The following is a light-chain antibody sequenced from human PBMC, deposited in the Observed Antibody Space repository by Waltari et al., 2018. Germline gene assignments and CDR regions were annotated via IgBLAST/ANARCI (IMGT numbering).Light chain of an antibody. CDR2: DVN. V-gene: IGLV2-11*01. CDR1: SNDVGNYNY. J-gene: IGLJ3*02. Sequence: QSALTQPRSVSGSPGQAVTISCAGTSNDVGNYNYVSWYQQHPGKAPKLMINDVNKRPSWVPDRFSGSKAGNTASLTISGLQTEDEADYYCCSHAGSYTWVFGGGTKLTVL. CDR3: CSHAGSYTWV.